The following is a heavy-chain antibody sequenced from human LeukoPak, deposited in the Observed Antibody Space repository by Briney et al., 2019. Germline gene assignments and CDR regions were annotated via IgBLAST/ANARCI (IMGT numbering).Heavy chain of an antibody. J-gene: IGHJ4*02. Sequence: RSGGSLRLSCAASGFNFNTYTMNWVRQAPGKGLEWVSSISSDSSYIYYADAVHGRFTDSRDNAKYSLYLQMNSLRAEDTAVYYCVRGSYGAYDYWGQGSLVTVSS. CDR3: VRGSYGAYDY. V-gene: IGHV3-21*01. D-gene: IGHD4-17*01. CDR2: ISSDSSYI. CDR1: GFNFNTYT.